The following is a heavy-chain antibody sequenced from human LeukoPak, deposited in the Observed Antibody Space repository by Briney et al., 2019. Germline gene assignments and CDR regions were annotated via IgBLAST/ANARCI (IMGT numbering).Heavy chain of an antibody. V-gene: IGHV3-7*01. D-gene: IGHD6-19*01. CDR1: GFTFSSYW. CDR3: TRVGPAVAGQNLDY. CDR2: IKQDGSEK. Sequence: GGSLRLSCAASGFTFSSYWLSWVRQAPGKGLEWVANIKQDGSEKYYVDSVKGRFTISRDNAKNLLYLQMNSLRAEDTAVYYCTRVGPAVAGQNLDYWGQGTLVTVSS. J-gene: IGHJ4*02.